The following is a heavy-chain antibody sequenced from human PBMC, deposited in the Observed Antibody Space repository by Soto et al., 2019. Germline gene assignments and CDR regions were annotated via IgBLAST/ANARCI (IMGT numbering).Heavy chain of an antibody. Sequence: EVQLVESGGGLVKPGGSLRLSCAASGFTFSSAWMSWVRQAPGKRLEWLSSISSSGYIFSTDSVRGRFTISRDNAKNSVYLQINSLRAEDTAVYFCARDCSGGSCYPGMDVWGQGTTVTVSS. V-gene: IGHV3-21*01. J-gene: IGHJ6*02. CDR2: ISSSGYI. CDR3: ARDCSGGSCYPGMDV. D-gene: IGHD2-15*01. CDR1: GFTFSSAW.